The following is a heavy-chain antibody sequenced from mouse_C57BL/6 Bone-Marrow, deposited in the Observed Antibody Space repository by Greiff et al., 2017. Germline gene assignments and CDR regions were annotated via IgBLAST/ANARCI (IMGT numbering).Heavy chain of an antibody. Sequence: VHLVESGAELARPGASVKMSCKASGYTFTSYTMHWVKQRPGPGLEWIGYINPSSGYTKYNQKFKDKATLTADKSSSTAYMQLSSLTSEDSAVYYCARPLRGFAYWGQGTLVTVSA. V-gene: IGHV1-4*01. J-gene: IGHJ3*01. D-gene: IGHD1-1*01. CDR2: INPSSGYT. CDR3: ARPLRGFAY. CDR1: GYTFTSYT.